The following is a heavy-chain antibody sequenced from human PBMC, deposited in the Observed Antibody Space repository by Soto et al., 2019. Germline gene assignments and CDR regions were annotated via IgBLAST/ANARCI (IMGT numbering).Heavy chain of an antibody. CDR3: AQSVYNWNDGSFEY. CDR2: ISYDGIKK. D-gene: IGHD1-1*01. CDR1: GFTFSSYG. Sequence: QVQLVESGGGVVQPGRSLRLSCAASGFTFSSYGMHWVRQAPGKGLEWVSVISYDGIKKYYADSVKGLFTISRDNSKNTLYLQMNSLRAEDTAVYYCAQSVYNWNDGSFEYWGQGTLVTVSS. J-gene: IGHJ4*02. V-gene: IGHV3-30*18.